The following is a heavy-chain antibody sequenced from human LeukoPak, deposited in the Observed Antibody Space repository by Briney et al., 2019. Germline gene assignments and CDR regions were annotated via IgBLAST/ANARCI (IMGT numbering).Heavy chain of an antibody. Sequence: GGSLRPSCTASGFTFGDYLMSWFRQAPGTGLEWIGFISGGTTEYAASVKGRFTISRDDSTSIAYLQMNSPTTEDTAVYYCSRGSGWLSVYWGQGTMVTVSS. D-gene: IGHD6-19*01. CDR3: SRGSGWLSVY. V-gene: IGHV3-49*03. J-gene: IGHJ4*02. CDR1: GFTFGDYL. CDR2: ISGGTT.